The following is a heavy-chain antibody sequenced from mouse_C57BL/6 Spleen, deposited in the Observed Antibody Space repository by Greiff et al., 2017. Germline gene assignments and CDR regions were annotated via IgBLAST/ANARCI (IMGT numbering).Heavy chain of an antibody. Sequence: EVKLVESGGDLVKPGGSLKLSCAASGFTFSSYGMSWVRQTPDKRLEWVATISSGGSYTYYPDSVKGRITISRDNAKNTLYRQMSSLKSEDTAMYYCARSYDGYAMDDWGQGTSVTVSS. D-gene: IGHD2-3*01. CDR2: ISSGGSYT. CDR3: ARSYDGYAMDD. V-gene: IGHV5-6*02. CDR1: GFTFSSYG. J-gene: IGHJ4*01.